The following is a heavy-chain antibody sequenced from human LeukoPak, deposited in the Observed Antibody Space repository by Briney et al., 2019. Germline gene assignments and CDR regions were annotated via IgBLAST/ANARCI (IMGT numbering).Heavy chain of an antibody. V-gene: IGHV4-59*08. CDR1: GGSISSYY. CDR2: IYYSGST. J-gene: IGHJ4*02. D-gene: IGHD3-22*01. Sequence: SETLSLTCTVSGGSISSYYWSWIRQPPGKGLEWIGYIYYSGSTNYNPSLKSRVTISVDTSKNQFSLKLSSVTAADTAVYYCARAGYYYDSSGYYLFGYWGQGTLVTVSS. CDR3: ARAGYYYDSSGYYLFGY.